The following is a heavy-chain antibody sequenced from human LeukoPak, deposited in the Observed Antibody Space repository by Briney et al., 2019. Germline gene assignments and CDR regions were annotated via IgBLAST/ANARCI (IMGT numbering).Heavy chain of an antibody. CDR2: IYYSGST. D-gene: IGHD3-22*01. CDR1: GGSISSYY. Sequence: SETLSLTCTVSGGSISSYYWSWIRQPPGKGLEWIGYIYYSGSTNYNPSLKSRVTISVDTSKNQFSLKLSSVTAADTAVYYCASAYYYDSSGYYRWGPDAFDIWGQGTMVTVSS. J-gene: IGHJ3*02. V-gene: IGHV4-59*01. CDR3: ASAYYYDSSGYYRWGPDAFDI.